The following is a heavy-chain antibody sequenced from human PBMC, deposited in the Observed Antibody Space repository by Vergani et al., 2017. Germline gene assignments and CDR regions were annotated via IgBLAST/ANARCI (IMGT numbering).Heavy chain of an antibody. CDR3: ARVGLRYCSSTSCYWGWFDP. CDR2: ISYDGTQK. J-gene: IGHJ5*02. D-gene: IGHD2-2*01. CDR1: GFTSSYYG. Sequence: QVHLVESGGGVVQPGRSLRLSCVVSGFTSSYYGMHWVRQAPGKGLEWVAVISYDGTQKYYADSVKGRFTISRDNSKSTLYLQMNSLRAEDTAVYYCARVGLRYCSSTSCYWGWFDPWGQGTLVTVSS. V-gene: IGHV3-30*03.